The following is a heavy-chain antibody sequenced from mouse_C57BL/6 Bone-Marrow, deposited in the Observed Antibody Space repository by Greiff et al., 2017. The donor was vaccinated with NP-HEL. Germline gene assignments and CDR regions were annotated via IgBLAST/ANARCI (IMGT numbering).Heavy chain of an antibody. CDR1: GYTFTSYW. Sequence: VQLQQPGAELVKPGASVKMSCKASGYTFTSYWITWVKQRPGQGLEWIGDIYPGSGSTNYNEKFKSKATLTVDTSSSTAYMQLSSLTAEDSAVYYWAEFLPGYFDVWGTGTTVTVSS. CDR2: IYPGSGST. CDR3: AEFLPGYFDV. J-gene: IGHJ1*03. V-gene: IGHV1-55*01.